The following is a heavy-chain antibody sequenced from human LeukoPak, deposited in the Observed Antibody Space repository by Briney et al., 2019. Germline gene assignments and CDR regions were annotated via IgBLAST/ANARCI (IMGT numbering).Heavy chain of an antibody. Sequence: SCKASGYTFTNYGISWVRQAPGKGLEWVSSISSSSSYIYYADSVKGRFTISRDNAKNSLYLQMNSLRAEDTAVYYCARDGDYYGSGSYYIPDPYFDYWGQGTLVTVSS. D-gene: IGHD3-10*01. CDR1: GYTFTNYG. J-gene: IGHJ4*02. CDR2: ISSSSSYI. V-gene: IGHV3-21*01. CDR3: ARDGDYYGSGSYYIPDPYFDY.